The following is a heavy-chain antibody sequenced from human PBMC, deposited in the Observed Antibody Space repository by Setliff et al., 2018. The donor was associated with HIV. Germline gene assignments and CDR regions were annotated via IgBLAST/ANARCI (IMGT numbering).Heavy chain of an antibody. CDR2: ISKSGDYS. D-gene: IGHD2-21*02. Sequence: GGSLRLSCAASGFTFSDNYMNWVRQAPGKGLERVAYISKSGDYSNYADSVGGRFTISRDNAKNSLYLQMSSLRAEDTAVYYCAREVTSFEAFDLWGQGTMVTVSS. J-gene: IGHJ3*01. V-gene: IGHV3-11*05. CDR1: GFTFSDNY. CDR3: AREVTSFEAFDL.